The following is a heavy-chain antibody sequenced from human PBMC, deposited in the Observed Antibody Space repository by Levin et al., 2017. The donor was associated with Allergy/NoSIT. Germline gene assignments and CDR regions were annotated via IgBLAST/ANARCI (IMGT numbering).Heavy chain of an antibody. J-gene: IGHJ4*02. CDR2: IYLSGST. D-gene: IGHD5-18*01. CDR1: GGSISSGGYS. V-gene: IGHV4-30-2*01. Sequence: SETLSLTCAVSGGSISSGGYSWSWIRQPPGKGLEWIGNIYLSGSTYYNPSLKSRVTISVDRSKNQFSLNLSSVTAADTAVCYCARVAGYSYGYYFDYWGPGTLVTVSS. CDR3: ARVAGYSYGYYFDY.